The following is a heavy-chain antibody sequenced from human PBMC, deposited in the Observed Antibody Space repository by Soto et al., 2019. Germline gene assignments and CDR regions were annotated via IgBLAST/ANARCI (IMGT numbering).Heavy chain of an antibody. CDR1: GGTFSSYT. D-gene: IGHD5-18*01. J-gene: IGHJ4*02. Sequence: QVQLVQSGAEVKKPGSSVKVSCKASGGTFSSYTITWVRQAPGQGLEWMGRIIPILGITNYAQNFQGRVTITADKPASTAYMELSSLRSDDTAVYYCARDPGSGYSYGPFDYWGQGTLVTVSS. CDR2: IIPILGIT. V-gene: IGHV1-69*08. CDR3: ARDPGSGYSYGPFDY.